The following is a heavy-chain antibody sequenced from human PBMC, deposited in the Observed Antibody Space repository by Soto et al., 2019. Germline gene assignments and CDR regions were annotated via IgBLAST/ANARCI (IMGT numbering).Heavy chain of an antibody. V-gene: IGHV3-23*01. CDR1: GFTFSSYA. CDR2: ISESRGNT. D-gene: IGHD3-3*01. J-gene: IGHJ6*02. Sequence: EVQLLESGGGLVQPGGSLRLSCAASGFTFSSYAMSWVRQAPGKGLEWVSSISESRGNTYYADSVKGRFTISRDNSKNTLSQQMNSLRVDDTAVYYCATTPTFVWEWLVKHSSHYYSGMDVWGQGTTVTVSS. CDR3: ATTPTFVWEWLVKHSSHYYSGMDV.